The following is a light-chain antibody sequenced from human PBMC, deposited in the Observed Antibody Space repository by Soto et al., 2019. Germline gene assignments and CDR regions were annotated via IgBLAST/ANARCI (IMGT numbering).Light chain of an antibody. J-gene: IGKJ2*01. CDR3: QQSYSPPYT. CDR2: TAA. CDR1: QRITTY. Sequence: IHMTQSPSSLSASVGDRVTITCRASQRITTYLNWYQQKPGKAPKLLISTAATLQGGVPSRFSGSGYGTDFTPTLTSLQPEDFATYFCQQSYSPPYTFAQGTKLEIK. V-gene: IGKV1-39*01.